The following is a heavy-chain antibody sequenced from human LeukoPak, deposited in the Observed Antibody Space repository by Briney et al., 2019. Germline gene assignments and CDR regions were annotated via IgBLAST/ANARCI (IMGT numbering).Heavy chain of an antibody. D-gene: IGHD5-24*01. CDR3: KDGHRDEDHFYY. J-gene: IGHJ4*02. CDR2: ISGYNGNT. CDR1: GYTFTTYG. V-gene: IGHV1-18*01. Sequence: ASVKVSCKASGYTFTTYGISWVRQSPGQRLEWMGGISGYNGNTNNTKKFQGRVTMTTNTSTTTNYMDARNLRSVNTAVTSAKDGHRDEDHFYYWGEGRLASVSS.